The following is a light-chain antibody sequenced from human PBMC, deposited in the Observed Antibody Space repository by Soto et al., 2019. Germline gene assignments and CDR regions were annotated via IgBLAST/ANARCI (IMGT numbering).Light chain of an antibody. CDR2: DVS. Sequence: DIQMAQSPSTLSASVGDSVTNTCRASQSISSWLAWYQQKPGKAPNLLIYDVSTLDSGVPSRFSGSASGTEFTLTISSLESDDFATYYCQQYHRYSTFGQGTKVDIK. CDR1: QSISSW. CDR3: QQYHRYST. J-gene: IGKJ1*01. V-gene: IGKV1-5*01.